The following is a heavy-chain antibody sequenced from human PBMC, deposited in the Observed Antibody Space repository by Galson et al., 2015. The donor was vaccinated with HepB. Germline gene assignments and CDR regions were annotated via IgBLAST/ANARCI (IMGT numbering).Heavy chain of an antibody. V-gene: IGHV3-7*03. Sequence: SLRLSCAASGFTFSSYWMSWVRQAPGKGLEWVANIKQDGSEKYYVDSVKGRFTISRDNAKNSLYLQMNSLRAEDTAVYYCARGGYYDILTEFNYWGQGTLVTVSS. CDR2: IKQDGSEK. CDR3: ARGGYYDILTEFNY. J-gene: IGHJ4*02. CDR1: GFTFSSYW. D-gene: IGHD3-9*01.